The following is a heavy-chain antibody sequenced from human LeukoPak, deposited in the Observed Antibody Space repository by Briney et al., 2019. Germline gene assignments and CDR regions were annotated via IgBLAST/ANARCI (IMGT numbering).Heavy chain of an antibody. Sequence: GRSLRLSCAASGFTFSSYAMHWVRQAPGKGLEWVAVISYDGSNKYYADSVKGRFTISRDNSKNTLYLQMNSLRAEDTAVYYLARDYESWQENYFYYWGQGTLVTVSS. CDR3: ARDYESWQENYFYY. D-gene: IGHD3-16*01. J-gene: IGHJ4*02. V-gene: IGHV3-30*04. CDR2: ISYDGSNK. CDR1: GFTFSSYA.